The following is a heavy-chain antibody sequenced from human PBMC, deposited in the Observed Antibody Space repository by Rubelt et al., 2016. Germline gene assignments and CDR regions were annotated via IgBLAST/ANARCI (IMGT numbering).Heavy chain of an antibody. CDR1: GYSFTNYW. CDR3: GRGNSWYPL. D-gene: IGHD6-13*01. V-gene: IGHV5-10-1*03. J-gene: IGHJ4*02. Sequence: EVQLVQSGAEVKKPGESLRISCKGSGYSFTNYWISWVRQMPGKGLEWMGRIDPSDSYINYSPSFQGHVTISGYKAISTAYLQWSSLKASDTAMYYCGRGNSWYPLWGQGTLVTVSS. CDR2: IDPSDSYI.